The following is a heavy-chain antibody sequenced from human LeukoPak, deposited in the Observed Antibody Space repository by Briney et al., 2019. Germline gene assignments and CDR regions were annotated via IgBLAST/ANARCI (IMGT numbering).Heavy chain of an antibody. CDR2: ISAYNGNA. CDR1: GYPFTSYG. J-gene: IGHJ4*02. CDR3: ARFGGYGGEGYFDY. V-gene: IGHV1-18*01. D-gene: IGHD5-12*01. Sequence: ASVKVSCKASGYPFTSYGISWVRQAPGQGLEWMGWISAYNGNADFAQKPQARVTVTTDTSTSTAYMELRSLRSDDTAIYYCARFGGYGGEGYFDYWGQGSLVTVSS.